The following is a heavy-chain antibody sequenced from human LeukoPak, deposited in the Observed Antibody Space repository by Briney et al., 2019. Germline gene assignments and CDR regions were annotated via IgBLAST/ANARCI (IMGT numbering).Heavy chain of an antibody. CDR3: ARRARGAKFGSGAFDI. J-gene: IGHJ3*02. V-gene: IGHV4-39*01. CDR2: IYYSGST. D-gene: IGHD3-10*01. Sequence: PSETLSLTCTVSGGSISSYYWSWIRQPPGKGLEWIGSIYYSGSTYYNPSLKSRVTISVDTSKNQFSLKLSSVTAADTAVYYCARRARGAKFGSGAFDIWGQGTMVTVSS. CDR1: GGSISSYY.